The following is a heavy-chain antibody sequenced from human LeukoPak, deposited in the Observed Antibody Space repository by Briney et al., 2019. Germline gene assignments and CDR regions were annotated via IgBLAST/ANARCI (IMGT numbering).Heavy chain of an antibody. V-gene: IGHV3-66*01. CDR2: IYSGGST. CDR1: GGSISSSNW. CDR3: ARDGAYPGYSYYFDY. Sequence: ETLSLTCAVSGGSISSSNWWSWVRQAPGKGLEWVSVIYSGGSTYYADSVKGRFTISRDNSKNTLYLQMNSLRAEDTAVYYCARDGAYPGYSYYFDYWGQGTLVTVSS. D-gene: IGHD6-13*01. J-gene: IGHJ4*02.